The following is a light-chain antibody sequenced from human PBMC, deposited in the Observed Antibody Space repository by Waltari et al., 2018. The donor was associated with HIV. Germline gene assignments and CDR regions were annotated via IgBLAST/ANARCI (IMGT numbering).Light chain of an antibody. CDR3: CSYAGSYIWV. V-gene: IGLV2-11*01. CDR1: SRAVGCYNF. J-gene: IGLJ3*02. CDR2: DVT. Sequence: HSALTQPRSVSGSPGQSVTISCTGNSRAVGCYNFVSCYQQHPCKAPRLLIYDVTQRPSGVPDRFSGSKSDNTASLTISGLQAEDDGDYYCCSYAGSYIWVFGGGTSLTVL.